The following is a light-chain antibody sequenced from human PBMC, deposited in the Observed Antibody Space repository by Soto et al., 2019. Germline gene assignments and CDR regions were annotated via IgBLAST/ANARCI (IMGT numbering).Light chain of an antibody. CDR2: AAS. J-gene: IGKJ1*01. Sequence: DIRLTQSPSFPSASVGDRVTITCRASQGISSYLTWYQQTPGKAPKLLIYAASTLHSGVPSRFSGSGSGTEFTLTISSLQPEDFATYYCQQLNSFPPTFGQGTKVEIK. CDR3: QQLNSFPPT. CDR1: QGISSY. V-gene: IGKV1-9*01.